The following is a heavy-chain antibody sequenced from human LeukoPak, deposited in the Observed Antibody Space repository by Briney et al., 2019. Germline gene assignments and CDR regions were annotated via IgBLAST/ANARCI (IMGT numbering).Heavy chain of an antibody. CDR3: ARHTDFGQQLVRVGYFDY. CDR2: INHSGST. J-gene: IGHJ4*02. Sequence: PSETLSLTCAVYGGSFSGYYWSWIRQPPGKGLEWIGEINHSGSTNYNPSLKSRVTISVDTSKNQFSLKLSSVTAADTAVYYCARHTDFGQQLVRVGYFDYWGRGTLVTVSS. V-gene: IGHV4-34*01. CDR1: GGSFSGYY. D-gene: IGHD6-13*01.